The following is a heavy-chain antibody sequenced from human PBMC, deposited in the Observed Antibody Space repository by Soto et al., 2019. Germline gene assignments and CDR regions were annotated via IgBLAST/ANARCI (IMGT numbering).Heavy chain of an antibody. V-gene: IGHV3-21*01. CDR3: ARDQSIAARRNWFDP. CDR1: GFTFSSYS. D-gene: IGHD6-6*01. Sequence: GGSLRLSCAASGFTFSSYSMNWVRQAPGKGLEWVSSISSSSSYIYYADSVKGRFTISRDNAKNSLYLQMNSLRAEDTAVYYCARDQSIAARRNWFDPWGQGTLVTVSS. CDR2: ISSSSSYI. J-gene: IGHJ5*02.